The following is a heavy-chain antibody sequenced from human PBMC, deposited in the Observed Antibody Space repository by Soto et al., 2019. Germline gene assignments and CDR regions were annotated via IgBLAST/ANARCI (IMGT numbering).Heavy chain of an antibody. CDR1: GFTFSSYE. J-gene: IGHJ4*02. CDR3: ARDGPGGEPIDY. Sequence: EVQLVESGGGLVQPGGSLRLSCAASGFTFSSYEMNWVRQAPGKGLEWVSYISSSGSTIYYADSVKGRFTISRDNAKDSLYLQMNSLRAEDTAVYYCARDGPGGEPIDYWGQGTLVTVSS. CDR2: ISSSGSTI. V-gene: IGHV3-48*03.